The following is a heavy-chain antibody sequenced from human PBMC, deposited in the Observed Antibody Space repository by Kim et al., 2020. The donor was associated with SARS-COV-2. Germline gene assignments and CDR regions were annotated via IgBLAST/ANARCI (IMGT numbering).Heavy chain of an antibody. CDR3: ARRDDYIDY. J-gene: IGHJ4*02. V-gene: IGHV5-51*01. Sequence: DTRYSPSCQGKVTISADKSISTAYLQWSSLKASDTAMYYCARRDDYIDYWGQGTLVTVSS. CDR2: DT.